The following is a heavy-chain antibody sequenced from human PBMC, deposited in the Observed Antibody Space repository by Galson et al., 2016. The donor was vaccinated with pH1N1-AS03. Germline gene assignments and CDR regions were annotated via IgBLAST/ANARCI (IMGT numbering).Heavy chain of an antibody. J-gene: IGHJ4*02. CDR2: IIPMFGTT. CDR3: ATYYENSGYALGF. V-gene: IGHV1-69*13. Sequence: SVKVSCKASGGTFNSNAISWVRQAPGHGLEWMGGIIPMFGTTHYALKFQGRVTITASYMELRSLTSQDTAVYYCATYYENSGYALGFWGQGTLVTVSS. CDR1: GGTFNSNA. D-gene: IGHD5-12*01.